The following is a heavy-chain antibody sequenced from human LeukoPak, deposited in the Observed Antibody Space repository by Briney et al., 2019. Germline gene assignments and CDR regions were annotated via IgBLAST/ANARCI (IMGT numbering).Heavy chain of an antibody. CDR2: INPNSGGT. CDR1: GYTFTGYY. CDR3: ARGGRGRYSSGCPGY. Sequence: GASVKVSCKASGYTFTGYYMHWVRQASGQGLEWMGWINPNSGGTNYAQKFQGRVTMTRDTSISTAYMELSRLRSDDTAVYYCARGGRGRYSSGCPGYWGQGTLVTVSS. D-gene: IGHD6-19*01. J-gene: IGHJ4*02. V-gene: IGHV1-2*02.